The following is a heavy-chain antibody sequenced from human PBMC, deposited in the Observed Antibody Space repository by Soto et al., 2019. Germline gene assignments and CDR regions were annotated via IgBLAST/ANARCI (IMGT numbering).Heavy chain of an antibody. CDR3: ARRGREAGNGFDP. D-gene: IGHD1-26*01. CDR1: GDSISSTSYY. CDR2: IYYSGTT. Sequence: QLQLQESGPGLVKPSETLSLTCTVSGDSISSTSYYWGWIRQPPGKGLEWIGIIYYSGTTYYNPPPKSRFTISVDASETQFSLTLSSVTAADTAVYYCARRGREAGNGFDPWGQGTLVTVSS. J-gene: IGHJ5*02. V-gene: IGHV4-39*07.